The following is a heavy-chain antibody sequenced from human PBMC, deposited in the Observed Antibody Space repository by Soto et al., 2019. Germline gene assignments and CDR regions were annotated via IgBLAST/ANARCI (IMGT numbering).Heavy chain of an antibody. CDR1: GGTFSRYA. CDR2: IIPIFGTA. J-gene: IGHJ5*02. Sequence: QVQLVQSGAEVKKPGSSVKVSCKASGGTFSRYAISWVRQAPGQGLAWMGGIIPIFGTATYAQKFQGRVTITADESTSTAYMELSSLRFEDTAVYYCARAIVGPTTTGWLDPWGQGTLVTVSS. V-gene: IGHV1-69*01. CDR3: ARAIVGPTTTGWLDP. D-gene: IGHD1-26*01.